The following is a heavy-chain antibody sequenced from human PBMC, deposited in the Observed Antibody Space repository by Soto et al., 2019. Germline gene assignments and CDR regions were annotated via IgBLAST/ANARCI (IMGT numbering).Heavy chain of an antibody. V-gene: IGHV4-39*01. J-gene: IGHJ6*02. Sequence: PSETLSLTCTVSGDSVSSTTYYWSWIRQPPGKGLEWIGFIYYTGSTYYNPSLKSRVTISVDTSKNQFSLRLSSVTAADTAVYYCARLNGYCISTNCHGYYGMDVWGQGTTVTVSS. D-gene: IGHD2-2*03. CDR3: ARLNGYCISTNCHGYYGMDV. CDR2: IYYTGST. CDR1: GDSVSSTTYY.